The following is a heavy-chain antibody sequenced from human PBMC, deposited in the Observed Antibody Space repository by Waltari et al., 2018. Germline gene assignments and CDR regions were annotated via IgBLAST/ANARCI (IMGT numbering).Heavy chain of an antibody. J-gene: IGHJ3*02. CDR3: ATSRLLDAFDI. CDR2: ISSSSSDT. Sequence: QVQLVESGGGLVKPGGPLRLPCSVSGLRSRDYYMSWIRKAPGKGLELVSYISSSSSDTNYADSVKGRFTISRDNAKNSLYLQMNSLRAEDTAVYYCATSRLLDAFDIWGQGTMVTVSS. V-gene: IGHV3-11*06. CDR1: GLRSRDYY. D-gene: IGHD2-21*02.